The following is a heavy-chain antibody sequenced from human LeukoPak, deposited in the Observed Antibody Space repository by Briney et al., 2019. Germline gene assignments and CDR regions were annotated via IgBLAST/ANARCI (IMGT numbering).Heavy chain of an antibody. D-gene: IGHD3-10*01. CDR2: IHYRGSP. CDR1: VCSFSSCSNY. CDR3: ARVLYGSGTYYFDY. J-gene: IGHJ4*02. Sequence: PAETLGLTCTVSVCSFSSCSNYWSWSRQPPGKELKSIGYIHYRGSPSQHPTLKSRVTISVDASKNQFSLKLSSVTAADTAVYYCARVLYGSGTYYFDYWGQGTLVTVSS. V-gene: IGHV4-61*01.